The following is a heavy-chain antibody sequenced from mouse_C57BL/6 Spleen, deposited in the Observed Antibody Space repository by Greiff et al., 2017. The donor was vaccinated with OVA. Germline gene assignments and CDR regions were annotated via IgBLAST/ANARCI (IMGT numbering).Heavy chain of an antibody. D-gene: IGHD3-3*01. CDR2: IDPSDSYT. CDR3: ARTDWRAGFAY. Sequence: VQLQQPGAELVKPGASVKLSCKASGYTFTSYWMQWVKQRPGQGLEWIGEIDPSDSYTNYNQKFKGKATLTVDTSSSTAYMQLSSLTSEDSAVYYCARTDWRAGFAYWGQGTLVTVSA. V-gene: IGHV1-50*01. CDR1: GYTFTSYW. J-gene: IGHJ3*01.